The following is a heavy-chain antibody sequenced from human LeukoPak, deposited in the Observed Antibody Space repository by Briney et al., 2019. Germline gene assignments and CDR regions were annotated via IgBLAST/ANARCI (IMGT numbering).Heavy chain of an antibody. J-gene: IGHJ4*02. CDR1: GFTFSSYA. Sequence: GGSLRLSCAASGFTFSSYAMSWVRQAPGKGLEWVGRIKSKTDGGTTDYAAPVKGRFTISRDDSKNTLYLQMNSLKTEDTAVYYCTTLGGGNYFDYWGQGTLVTVSS. V-gene: IGHV3-15*01. CDR2: IKSKTDGGTT. CDR3: TTLGGGNYFDY. D-gene: IGHD2-15*01.